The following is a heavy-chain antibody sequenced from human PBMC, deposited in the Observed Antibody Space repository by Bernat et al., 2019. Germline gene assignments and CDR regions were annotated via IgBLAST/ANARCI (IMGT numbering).Heavy chain of an antibody. CDR3: TSLTSYYYGSGGNY. V-gene: IGHV3-73*02. Sequence: EVQLVESGGGLVQPGGSLKLSCAASGFTFSGSAMHWVRQASGKGLEWVGRIRSKANSYATAYAASVKGRFTISRDDSKNTAYLQMNSLKTEDTAVYYCTSLTSYYYGSGGNYWGQGTLVTVSS. CDR1: GFTFSGSA. CDR2: IRSKANSYAT. D-gene: IGHD3-10*01. J-gene: IGHJ4*02.